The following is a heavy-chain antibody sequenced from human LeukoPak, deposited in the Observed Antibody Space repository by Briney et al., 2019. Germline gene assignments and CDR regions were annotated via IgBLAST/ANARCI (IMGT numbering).Heavy chain of an antibody. D-gene: IGHD3-10*01. CDR1: GGTFSSYA. CDR2: IIPIFGTA. J-gene: IGHJ5*02. V-gene: IGHV1-69*01. Sequence: SVKVSCKASGGTFSSYAISWVRQAPGQGLEWMGGIIPIFGTANYAQKFQGRVTITADESTSTAYMELSSLRSEDSAVYYCARYDYYGSGSYSFDPWGQGTLVTVSS. CDR3: ARYDYYGSGSYSFDP.